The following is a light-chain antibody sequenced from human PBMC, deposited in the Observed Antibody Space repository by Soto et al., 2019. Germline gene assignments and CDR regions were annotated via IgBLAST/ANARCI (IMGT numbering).Light chain of an antibody. V-gene: IGKV1-39*01. J-gene: IGKJ3*01. CDR1: KSISSI. Sequence: DIQMTQSPSSLSASVGDTVTMTCRASKSISSILNWYQQKPGKAPKLLIYAATLLESGVPSRFSGSGSGTDFTLTINSLQPEDFATYYCQQSYSSPFTCGPGTKVDIK. CDR2: AAT. CDR3: QQSYSSPFT.